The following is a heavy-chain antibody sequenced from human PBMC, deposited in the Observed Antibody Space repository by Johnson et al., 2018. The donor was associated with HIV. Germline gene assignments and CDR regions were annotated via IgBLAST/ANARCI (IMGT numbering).Heavy chain of an antibody. CDR3: ASGPTPGVAARGALGGAFDI. V-gene: IGHV3-30*04. D-gene: IGHD6-6*01. J-gene: IGHJ3*02. CDR2: ISYDGSNK. Sequence: QVQLVESGGGVVQPGRSLRLSCAASGFTFSSYAMHWVRQAPGKGLEWVAVISYDGSNKYYADSVKGRFPISRDNSKNTLYLQMNSLGAEDTAVYYCASGPTPGVAARGALGGAFDIWGQGTMVTVSS. CDR1: GFTFSSYA.